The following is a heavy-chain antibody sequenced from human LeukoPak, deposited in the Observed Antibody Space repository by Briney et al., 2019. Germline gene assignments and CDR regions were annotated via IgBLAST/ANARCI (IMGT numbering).Heavy chain of an antibody. D-gene: IGHD5-18*01. CDR2: IRSKAYRGTT. CDR1: GFNFGDHA. V-gene: IGHV3-49*04. Sequence: PGWSLRLSCTTSGFNFGDHAMTWVRQAPGKGLEWVGFIRSKAYRGTTEYAASVKGRFTISRDDPKSVVYLQMNSLKSEDTAVYYCSRGPIQLWVHNGVDVWGQGTTVTVSS. J-gene: IGHJ6*02. CDR3: SRGPIQLWVHNGVDV.